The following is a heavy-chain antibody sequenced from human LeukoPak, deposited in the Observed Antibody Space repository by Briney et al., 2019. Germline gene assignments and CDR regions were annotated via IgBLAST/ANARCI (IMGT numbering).Heavy chain of an antibody. D-gene: IGHD2/OR15-2a*01. CDR1: GNYW. CDR2: INSDGSWA. Sequence: GESLRLSCAASGNYWMHWVRQAPGKGLVWVSHINSDGSWASYADSVKGRFTISKDNAKNTVYLQMNSLRAEDTAVYYCVSFYETYWGRGTLVTVSS. V-gene: IGHV3-74*01. CDR3: VSFYETY. J-gene: IGHJ4*02.